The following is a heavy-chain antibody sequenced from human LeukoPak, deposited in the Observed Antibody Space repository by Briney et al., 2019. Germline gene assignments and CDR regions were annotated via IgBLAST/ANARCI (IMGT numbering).Heavy chain of an antibody. Sequence: GGSLRPSCAASGFTFSSYAMSWVRQAPGKGLEWVSYISSSGSTIYYADSVKVRFTISRDNAKNSLYLQMNSLRAEDTAVYYCAKSLGYCSSTSCEPLPYYYYMDVWGKGTTVTVSS. CDR3: AKSLGYCSSTSCEPLPYYYYMDV. J-gene: IGHJ6*03. CDR1: GFTFSSYA. CDR2: ISSSGSTI. D-gene: IGHD2-2*01. V-gene: IGHV3-48*04.